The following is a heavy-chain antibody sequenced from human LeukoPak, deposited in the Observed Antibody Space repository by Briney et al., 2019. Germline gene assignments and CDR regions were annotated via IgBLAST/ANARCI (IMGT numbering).Heavy chain of an antibody. J-gene: IGHJ6*03. Sequence: ASVKVSCKASGGTFSSYAISWVRQAPGQGLEWMGGIIPIFGTANYAQKFQGRVTITADKSTSTAYMELSSLRSEDTAVYYCASVVRFLEWLSSPYYYYMDVWGKGTTVTVSS. CDR2: IIPIFGTA. CDR1: GGTFSSYA. CDR3: ASVVRFLEWLSSPYYYYMDV. V-gene: IGHV1-69*06. D-gene: IGHD3-3*01.